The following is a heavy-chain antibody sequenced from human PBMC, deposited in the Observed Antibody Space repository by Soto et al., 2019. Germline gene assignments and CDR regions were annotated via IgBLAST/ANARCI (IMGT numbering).Heavy chain of an antibody. CDR1: GFTFSSYA. V-gene: IGHV3-23*01. D-gene: IGHD3-16*01. CDR2: ISGSGGST. J-gene: IGHJ6*02. Sequence: PGGSLRLSCAASGFTFSSYAMSWVRQAPGKGLEWVSAISGSGGSTYYADSVKGRFTISRDNSKNTLYLQMNSLRAEDTAVYYCAKDQVGPYYYYGMDVWGQGTTVTVSS. CDR3: AKDQVGPYYYYGMDV.